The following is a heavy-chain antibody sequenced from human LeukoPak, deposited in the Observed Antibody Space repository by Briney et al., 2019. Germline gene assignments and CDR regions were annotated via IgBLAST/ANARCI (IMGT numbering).Heavy chain of an antibody. J-gene: IGHJ6*03. CDR1: GGSFSGYC. D-gene: IGHD2-15*01. CDR2: INHSGST. Sequence: PSETLSLTCAVYGGSFSGYCWSWIRQPPGKGLEWIGEINHSGSTNYNPSLKSRVTISVDTSKNQFSLKLSSVTAADTAVYYCARCVGYCSGGSCYPRPYYYYYMDVWGKGTTVTVSS. CDR3: ARCVGYCSGGSCYPRPYYYYYMDV. V-gene: IGHV4-34*01.